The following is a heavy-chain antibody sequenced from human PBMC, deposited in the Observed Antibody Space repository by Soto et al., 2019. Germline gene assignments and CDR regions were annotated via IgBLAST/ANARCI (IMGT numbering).Heavy chain of an antibody. CDR3: AKIRWTISLQEEDAI. D-gene: IGHD2-15*01. J-gene: IGHJ4*02. Sequence: QVQLVQSGAEVKKPGSSVKVSCKSSGGTFGSYAISWVRQAPGQGPEWMGGVIPIFGTPHYAQKFHGRVTITADIPTSTAYLELSSLKSADTAVYYCAKIRWTISLQEEDAIWGQGTLVTVAS. CDR2: VIPIFGTP. V-gene: IGHV1-69*06. CDR1: GGTFGSYA.